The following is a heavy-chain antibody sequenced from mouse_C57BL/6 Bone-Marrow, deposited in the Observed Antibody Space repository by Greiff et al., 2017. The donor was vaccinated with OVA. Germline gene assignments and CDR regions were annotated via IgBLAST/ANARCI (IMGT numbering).Heavy chain of an antibody. J-gene: IGHJ3*01. Sequence: QVQLQQPGAELVKPGASVKLSCKASGYTFTSYWLQWVKQRPGQGLDWIGEIDPSDSYTNYNQKFKGKATLTVDTSSSTAYMQLSSLTSEDSAVYYCARSLYYAPFAYWGQGTLVTVSA. V-gene: IGHV1-50*01. CDR2: IDPSDSYT. CDR3: ARSLYYAPFAY. CDR1: GYTFTSYW. D-gene: IGHD1-1*01.